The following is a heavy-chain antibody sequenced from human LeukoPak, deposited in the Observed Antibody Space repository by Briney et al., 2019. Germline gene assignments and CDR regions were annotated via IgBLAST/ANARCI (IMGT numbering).Heavy chain of an antibody. CDR1: GFTFSSYW. CDR3: ARVGYNYGYDY. V-gene: IGHV3-74*01. J-gene: IGHJ4*02. CDR2: INTDGSGI. D-gene: IGHD5-18*01. Sequence: PGGSLRLSCAASGFTFSSYWMHWVRQTPGKGLVWVSRINTDGSGITYADSVKGRFTISRDNAKNTLYLQMNSLRAEDTGVYYCARVGYNYGYDYWGQGTLVTVSS.